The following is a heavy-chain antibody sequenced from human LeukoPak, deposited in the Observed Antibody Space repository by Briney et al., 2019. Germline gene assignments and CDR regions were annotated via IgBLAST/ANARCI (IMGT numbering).Heavy chain of an antibody. D-gene: IGHD6-19*01. CDR2: ISWNSGSI. Sequence: GRSLRLSCAASGFTFDDYAMHWVRQALGKGLEWVSGISWNSGSIGYADSVKGRFTISRDNAKNSLYLQMNSLRAEDTALYYCAKDRTRGSSNFDYWGQGTLVTVSS. CDR3: AKDRTRGSSNFDY. J-gene: IGHJ4*02. CDR1: GFTFDDYA. V-gene: IGHV3-9*01.